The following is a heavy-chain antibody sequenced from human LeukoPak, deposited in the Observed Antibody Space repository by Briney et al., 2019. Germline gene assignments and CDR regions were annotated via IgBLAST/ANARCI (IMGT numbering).Heavy chain of an antibody. Sequence: GASVKVSCKASGYTFTSYGISWVRQAPGQGLEWMGWINPNSGGTNYAQKFQGRVTMTRDTSISTAYMELSRLRSDDTAVYYCARAVSMVRGVMSYWGQGTLVTVSS. J-gene: IGHJ4*02. CDR3: ARAVSMVRGVMSY. V-gene: IGHV1-2*02. CDR2: INPNSGGT. D-gene: IGHD3-10*01. CDR1: GYTFTSYG.